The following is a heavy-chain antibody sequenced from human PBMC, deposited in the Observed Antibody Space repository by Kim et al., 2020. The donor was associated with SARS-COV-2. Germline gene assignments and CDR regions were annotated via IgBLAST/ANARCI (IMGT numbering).Heavy chain of an antibody. D-gene: IGHD4-17*01. CDR1: GGTFSSYA. J-gene: IGHJ4*02. CDR2: IIPILGIA. CDR3: ARDPYGGNSSAY. Sequence: SVKVSCKASGGTFSSYAISWVRQAPGQGLEWMGRIIPILGIANYAQKFQGRVTITADKSTSTAYMELSSLRSEDTAVYYCARDPYGGNSSAYWGQGTLVTVSS. V-gene: IGHV1-69*04.